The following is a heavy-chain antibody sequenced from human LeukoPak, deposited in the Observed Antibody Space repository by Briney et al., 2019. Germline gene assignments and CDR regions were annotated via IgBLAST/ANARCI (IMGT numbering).Heavy chain of an antibody. V-gene: IGHV1-58*02. D-gene: IGHD3-22*01. CDR3: PAPGYYYDSSGPSRRYYYYGMDV. CDR2: IFVGSGNA. Sequence: SVKVSCKASGFTFTSSAMQWVRQARGERLEWIGWIFVGSGNANYAQKFQERVTITRDLSTNTAYMELRSLRSEDTAVYYCPAPGYYYDSSGPSRRYYYYGMDVWGQGTTVTVSS. J-gene: IGHJ6*02. CDR1: GFTFTSSA.